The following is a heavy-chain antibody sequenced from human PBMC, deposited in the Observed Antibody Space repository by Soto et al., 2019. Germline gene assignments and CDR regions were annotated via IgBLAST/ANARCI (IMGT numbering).Heavy chain of an antibody. V-gene: IGHV1-18*01. D-gene: IGHD3-3*01. J-gene: IGHJ6*02. CDR1: GYTFTIYG. CDR3: SRERVFGVVITALDYYYGMDV. CDR2: ISAYNGNT. Sequence: GASVKVSCKASGYTFTIYGISWVRQAPGQGLEWMGWISAYNGNTNYAQKLQGRVTMTTDTSTSTAYMELRSLRSDDTAVYYCSRERVFGVVITALDYYYGMDVWGQGTTVTVS.